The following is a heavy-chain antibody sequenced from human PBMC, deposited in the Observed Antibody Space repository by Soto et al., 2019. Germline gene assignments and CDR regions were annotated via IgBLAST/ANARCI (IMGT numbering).Heavy chain of an antibody. J-gene: IGHJ4*02. CDR2: ISYSDGS. CDR3: ASHRTFWPFDS. Sequence: SETLSLTCSVSGGSISSSNFYWGWMRQPPGKGLQWIASISYSDGSFYNSSLKSRLTISIDTSKNQFSLSLRSVTAADTAVYYCASHRTFWPFDSWGQGTVVTVSS. D-gene: IGHD2-8*01. V-gene: IGHV4-39*01. CDR1: GGSISSSNFY.